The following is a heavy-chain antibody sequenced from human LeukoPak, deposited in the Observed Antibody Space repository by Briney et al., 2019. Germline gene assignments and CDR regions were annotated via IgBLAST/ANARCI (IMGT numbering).Heavy chain of an antibody. D-gene: IGHD4-17*01. CDR2: INHSGST. CDR3: ARRLFGYGDYSSRMDV. Sequence: TPSETLSLTCAVYGGSFSGYYWSWIRQPPGKGLEWIGEINHSGSTNYNPSLKSRVTISVDTSKNQFSLKLSPVTAADTAVYYCARRLFGYGDYSSRMDVWGQGTTVTVSS. V-gene: IGHV4-34*01. CDR1: GGSFSGYY. J-gene: IGHJ6*02.